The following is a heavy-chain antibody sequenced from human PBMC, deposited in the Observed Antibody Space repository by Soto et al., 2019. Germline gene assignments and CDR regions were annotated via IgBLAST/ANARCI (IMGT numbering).Heavy chain of an antibody. Sequence: EVQLLESGGGLAQPGGSLRLSCAASGFTFNNYAMSWVRQAPGKGLEWVSTISGSGGGTYYADSVKGRFTISRDNSKNTLYLQMNSLRAEDTAVYWCAKRGAYDDYSFDYWGQGTLVTVSS. CDR1: GFTFNNYA. CDR3: AKRGAYDDYSFDY. J-gene: IGHJ4*02. V-gene: IGHV3-23*01. CDR2: ISGSGGGT. D-gene: IGHD4-17*01.